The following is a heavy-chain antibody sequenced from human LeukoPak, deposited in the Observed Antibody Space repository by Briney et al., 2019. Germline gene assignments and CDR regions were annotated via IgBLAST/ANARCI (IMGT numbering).Heavy chain of an antibody. V-gene: IGHV3-30-3*01. CDR3: ARVLFSGYGGPYYYGMDV. J-gene: IGHJ6*02. CDR2: ILYDGSNK. D-gene: IGHD5-12*01. CDR1: GFTFSSYA. Sequence: GRSLRLSCAASGFTFSSYAMHWVRQAPGKGLEWVAVILYDGSNKYYADSVKGRFTISRDNSKNTLYLQMNSLRAEDTAVYYCARVLFSGYGGPYYYGMDVWGQGTTVTVSS.